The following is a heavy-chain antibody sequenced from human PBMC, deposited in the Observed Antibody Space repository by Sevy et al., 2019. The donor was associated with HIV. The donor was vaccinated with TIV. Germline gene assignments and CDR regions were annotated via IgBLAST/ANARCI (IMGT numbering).Heavy chain of an antibody. CDR2: IWYDGSNK. V-gene: IGHV3-33*06. Sequence: GSLRLSCAASGFTFSSYGMHWVRQAPGKGLEWVAVIWYDGSNKYYADSVKGRFTISRDNSKNTLYLQMNSLRAEDTAVYYCAKDLNRGIAAAGFDYWGQGTLVTVSS. J-gene: IGHJ4*02. CDR3: AKDLNRGIAAAGFDY. CDR1: GFTFSSYG. D-gene: IGHD6-13*01.